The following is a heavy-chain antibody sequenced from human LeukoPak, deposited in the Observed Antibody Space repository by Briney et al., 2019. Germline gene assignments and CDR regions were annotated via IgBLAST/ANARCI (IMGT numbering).Heavy chain of an antibody. CDR1: GGSISSGSYY. J-gene: IGHJ5*02. V-gene: IGHV4-61*02. D-gene: IGHD5-24*01. CDR2: IYTSGST. CDR3: ARESLTWLQSRTSWFDP. Sequence: PSETLSLTCTVSGGSISSGSYYWSWIRQPAGKGLEWIGRIYTSGSTNYNPSLKSRVTISVDSSKNQFSLRLSSVTAADTAVYYCARESLTWLQSRTSWFDPWGQGTLVTVSS.